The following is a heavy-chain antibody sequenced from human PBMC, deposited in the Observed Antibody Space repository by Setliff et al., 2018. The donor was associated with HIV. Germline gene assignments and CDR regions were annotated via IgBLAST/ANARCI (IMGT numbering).Heavy chain of an antibody. V-gene: IGHV4-34*01. J-gene: IGHJ4*02. Sequence: SETLSLTCAVYGGSFSGYYWSWVRQPPGKGLEWIGEIHHSGSTNNNPSLKSRVTISLAASKNQFSLKLRSVTVADTAVYFCARGPVVVFDSWGQGTLVTV. CDR3: ARGPVVVFDS. CDR2: IHHSGST. D-gene: IGHD2-15*01. CDR1: GGSFSGYY.